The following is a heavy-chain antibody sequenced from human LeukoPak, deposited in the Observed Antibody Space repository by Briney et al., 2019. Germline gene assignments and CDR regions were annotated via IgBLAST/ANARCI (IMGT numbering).Heavy chain of an antibody. CDR2: LSYDGRNT. V-gene: IGHV3-30*04. J-gene: IGHJ4*02. D-gene: IGHD6-19*01. Sequence: GGSLRLSCAASGFAFSNYAMHWVRPAPGKGLEWVAILSYDGRNTYNADSVKGRFTISRYNSRNTLFLQMNSLRVEDTAVYYCARDGYSSGWDFDYWGRGTLVTVSS. CDR3: ARDGYSSGWDFDY. CDR1: GFAFSNYA.